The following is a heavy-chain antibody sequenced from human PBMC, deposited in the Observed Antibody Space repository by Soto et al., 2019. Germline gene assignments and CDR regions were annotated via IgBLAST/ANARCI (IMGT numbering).Heavy chain of an antibody. D-gene: IGHD1-1*01. V-gene: IGHV4-34*01. CDR1: GESFGGYY. J-gene: IGHJ4*02. Sequence: SETLSLTCAVYGESFGGYYWSWIRQPPGKGLEWIGGINYRGTTYYNPSLQPRVTISVDKSRSQFSLKLTSVTAADSVLYFCARLEGLAPISYYFDFWGPGALVTVSS. CDR3: ARLEGLAPISYYFDF. CDR2: INYRGTT.